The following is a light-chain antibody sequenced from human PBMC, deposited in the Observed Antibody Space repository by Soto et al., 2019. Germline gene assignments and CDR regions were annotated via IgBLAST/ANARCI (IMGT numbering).Light chain of an antibody. J-gene: IGLJ3*02. CDR2: GVS. CDR1: SSDVGGYNY. Sequence: QSALTQPASVSGSPGQSITISCTGTSSDVGGYNYVSWYQQHPGKAPKLMIYGVSNRPSGVSNRFSGSKSGNTASLTISGLQAEDEADYYCSSYTSSSTVFGGGTTLTVL. V-gene: IGLV2-14*01. CDR3: SSYTSSSTV.